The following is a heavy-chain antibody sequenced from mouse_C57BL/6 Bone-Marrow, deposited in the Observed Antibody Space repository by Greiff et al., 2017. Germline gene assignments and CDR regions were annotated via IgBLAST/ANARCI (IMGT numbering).Heavy chain of an antibody. J-gene: IGHJ3*01. CDR2: IDPSASYT. CDR1: GYTFTSYW. V-gene: IGHV1-50*01. CDR3: EIYDGYCGFAY. D-gene: IGHD2-3*01. Sequence: QVQLQQPGAELVKPGASVKLSCKASGYTFTSYWMQWVKQRPGQGLEWIGEIDPSASYTNYNQKFKGKATLTVDTSSSTAYMQLSSLTSEDSAVYDCEIYDGYCGFAYWGQGTLVTVSA.